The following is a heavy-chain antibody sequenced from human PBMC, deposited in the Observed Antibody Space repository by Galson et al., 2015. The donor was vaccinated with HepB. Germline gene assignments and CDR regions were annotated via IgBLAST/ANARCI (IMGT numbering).Heavy chain of an antibody. CDR1: GFTFSSYG. J-gene: IGHJ4*02. V-gene: IGHV3-30*03. CDR2: ISYDGSNK. Sequence: SLRLSCAASGFTFSSYGMHWVRQAPGKGLEWVAVISYDGSNKYYADSVKGRFTISRDNSKNTLYLQMNSLRAEDTAVYYCARVGVVPPPVHQYYFDYWGQGTLVTVSS. CDR3: ARVGVVPPPVHQYYFDY. D-gene: IGHD3-3*01.